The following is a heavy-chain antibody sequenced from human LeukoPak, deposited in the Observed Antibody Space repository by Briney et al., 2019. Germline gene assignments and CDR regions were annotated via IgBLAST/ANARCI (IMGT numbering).Heavy chain of an antibody. V-gene: IGHV4-59*01. D-gene: IGHD2-21*02. CDR1: GGSISSYY. J-gene: IGHJ5*02. CDR3: ARSWVTVTGVDP. Sequence: SETLSLTCTVSGGSISSYYWSWIRQPPGKGLEWIGYIYYSGSTNYNPSLKSRVTISVDTSKNQFSLKLSSVTAADTAVYYCARSWVTVTGVDPWGQGTLVTVSS. CDR2: IYYSGST.